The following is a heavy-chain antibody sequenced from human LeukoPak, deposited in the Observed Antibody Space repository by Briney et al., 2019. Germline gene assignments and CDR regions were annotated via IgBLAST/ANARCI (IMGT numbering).Heavy chain of an antibody. J-gene: IGHJ5*02. CDR1: GFTFNSYA. Sequence: PGGSLRLSCAASGFTFNSYAMSWVRQAPGKGLEWVSGVSGSGISTYYADSVKGRFTISRDNSENTLYLQMSSLRAEDTAVYYCAKDAVYGSGTYYNDHWGQGTLVTVSS. D-gene: IGHD3-10*01. CDR3: AKDAVYGSGTYYNDH. CDR2: VSGSGIST. V-gene: IGHV3-23*01.